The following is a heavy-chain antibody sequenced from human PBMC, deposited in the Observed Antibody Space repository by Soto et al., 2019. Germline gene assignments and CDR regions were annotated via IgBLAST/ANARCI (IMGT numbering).Heavy chain of an antibody. D-gene: IGHD3-16*01. CDR2: ISPYTGNT. V-gene: IGHV1-18*01. CDR1: GYIFVNYG. CDR3: VMLDNYVTPTPQDV. Sequence: QVQLVQSGDEVKQPGASVKVSCKASGYIFVNYGIAWVRQAPGQGLEWMGWISPYTGNTHSATKVQGRLTMTTDTSTSTAYMDQESLTSDDTAVYYCVMLDNYVTPTPQDVFGQGTTVTVSS. J-gene: IGHJ6*02.